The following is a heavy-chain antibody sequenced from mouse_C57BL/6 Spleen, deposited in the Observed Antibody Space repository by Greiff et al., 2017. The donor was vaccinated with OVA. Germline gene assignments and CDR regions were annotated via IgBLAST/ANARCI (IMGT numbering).Heavy chain of an antibody. CDR3: ARSYYGYDEGFAY. V-gene: IGHV1-4*01. CDR1: GYTFTSYT. D-gene: IGHD2-2*01. J-gene: IGHJ3*01. Sequence: VKLLGSGAELARPGASVKMSCKASGYTFTSYTMHWVKQRPGQGLEWIGYINPSSGYTKYNQKFKDKATLTADKSSSTAYMQLSSLTSEDSAVYYCARSYYGYDEGFAYWGQGTLVTVSA. CDR2: INPSSGYT.